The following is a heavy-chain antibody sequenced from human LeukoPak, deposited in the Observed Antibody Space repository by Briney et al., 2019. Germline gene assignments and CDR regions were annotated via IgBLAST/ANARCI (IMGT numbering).Heavy chain of an antibody. CDR3: AVREYYDSSGYYYGFDY. V-gene: IGHV3-11*04. D-gene: IGHD3-22*01. CDR2: ISSSGSTI. J-gene: IGHJ4*02. CDR1: GFTFSDYY. Sequence: GGSLRLSCAASGFTFSDYYMSWIRQAPGKGLEWVSYISSSGSTIYYADSVKGRFTISRDNAKNSLYLQMNSLRAEDTAVYYCAVREYYDSSGYYYGFDYWGQGTLVTVSS.